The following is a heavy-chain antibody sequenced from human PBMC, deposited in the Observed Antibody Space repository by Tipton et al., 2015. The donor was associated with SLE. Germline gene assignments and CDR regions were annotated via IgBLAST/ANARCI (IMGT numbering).Heavy chain of an antibody. D-gene: IGHD3-16*01. CDR3: ATQGYYDSSFDY. CDR2: MYFSGNT. J-gene: IGHJ4*02. V-gene: IGHV4-39*01. Sequence: TLSLTCTVSGGSISESTYSWDWIRQAPGKGLEWIGSMYFSGNTYYNPSLESRVAISMDTSKNQFSLKLSSVTAADTAVYYCATQGYYDSSFDYWGQGTLVTVSS. CDR1: GGSISESTYS.